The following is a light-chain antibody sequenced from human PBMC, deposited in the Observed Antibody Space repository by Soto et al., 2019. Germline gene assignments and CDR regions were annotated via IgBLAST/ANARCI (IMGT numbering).Light chain of an antibody. CDR3: GTWDSSLSAVV. V-gene: IGLV1-51*01. CDR1: SSNIGNNY. Sequence: QSVLTQPPSVSAAPGQKVTISCSGSSSNIGNNYVSWYQQFPGTAPKLLIYDNNKRPSGIPDRFSGSESGTSATLGITGLQTGDEADYNCGTWDSSLSAVVFGGGTKVTVL. J-gene: IGLJ2*01. CDR2: DNN.